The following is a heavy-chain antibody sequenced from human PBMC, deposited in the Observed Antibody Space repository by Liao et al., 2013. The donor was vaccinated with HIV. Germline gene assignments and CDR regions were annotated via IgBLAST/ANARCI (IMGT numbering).Heavy chain of an antibody. V-gene: IGHV4-4*07. CDR1: GGYISTYY. J-gene: IGHJ4*02. CDR2: IYMSGNT. CDR3: AREATYYYDSSGSLFDY. Sequence: QVQLQESGPGLVKPSETLSLTCTISGGYISTYYWSWIRQPAGKRLEWIGRIYMSGNTNYNPSLKSRVTMSVDMSKSQFSLKLSSVTAADTAVYYCAREATYYYDSSGSLFDYWGQGTLVTVSS. D-gene: IGHD3-22*01.